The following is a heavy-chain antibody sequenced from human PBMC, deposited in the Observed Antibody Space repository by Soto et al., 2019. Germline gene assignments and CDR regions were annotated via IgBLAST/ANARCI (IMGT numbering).Heavy chain of an antibody. Sequence: SETLSLTCTVSGGSISSGGYYWSWIRQHPGKGLEWIGYIYYSGSTYYTPSLKSRVTISVDTSKNQFSLKLSSVTAADTAVYYCAREKTTSPFDYWGKGTLVTVSS. V-gene: IGHV4-31*03. CDR3: AREKTTSPFDY. CDR1: GGSISSGGYY. CDR2: IYYSGST. J-gene: IGHJ4*02. D-gene: IGHD1-26*01.